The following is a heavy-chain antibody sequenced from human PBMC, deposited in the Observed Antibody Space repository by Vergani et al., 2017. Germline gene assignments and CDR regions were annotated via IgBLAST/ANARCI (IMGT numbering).Heavy chain of an antibody. CDR2: IYYSGST. CDR1: GGSISSGGYY. D-gene: IGHD2-2*01. V-gene: IGHV4-31*11. J-gene: IGHJ6*03. CDR3: ARVRLVPAAIYYMDV. Sequence: QVQLQESGPGLVKPSQTLSLTCAVSGGSISSGGYYWSWIRQHPGKGLEWIGYIYYSGSTYYNPSLKSRVTISVDTSKNQFSLKLSSVTAADTAVYYCARVRLVPAAIYYMDVWGKGTTVTVSS.